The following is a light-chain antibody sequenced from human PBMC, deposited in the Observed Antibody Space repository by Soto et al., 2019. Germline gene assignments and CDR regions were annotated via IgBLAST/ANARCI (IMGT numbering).Light chain of an antibody. CDR3: CSYAGSSTLL. V-gene: IGLV2-23*02. J-gene: IGLJ3*02. CDR1: RSDIGSYNL. Sequence: QSALTQPASVSGSPGQSITVSCTGTRSDIGSYNLVSWYQHHPGKAPKLMIYAVSKRPSGVSSRFSGSKSGNTASLTISGLQAEDEADYFCCSYAGSSTLLFGGGTKVTVL. CDR2: AVS.